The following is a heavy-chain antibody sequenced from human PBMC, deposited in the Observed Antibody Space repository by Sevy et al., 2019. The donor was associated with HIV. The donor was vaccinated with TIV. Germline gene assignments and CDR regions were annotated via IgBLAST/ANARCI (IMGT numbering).Heavy chain of an antibody. D-gene: IGHD2-15*01. CDR3: ARGGKCFSGGCYYDS. Sequence: GGSLRLSCAASGFTFSSYAMTWVRQTPGKGLEWVSIIRASGSDTYYPASVKGRFTISRDNSKNTLYLQMTSLRVEDTAVYYCARGGKCFSGGCYYDSWGQGTLVTVSS. CDR1: GFTFSSYA. CDR2: IRASGSDT. J-gene: IGHJ4*02. V-gene: IGHV3-23*01.